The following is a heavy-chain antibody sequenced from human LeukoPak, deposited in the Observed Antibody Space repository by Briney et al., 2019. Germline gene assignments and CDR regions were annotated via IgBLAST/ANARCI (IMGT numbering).Heavy chain of an antibody. Sequence: GGSLRLSCAASGFTFSSYEMNWVRQAPGKGLEWVAVISYDGSSIYYADSVKGRFTISRDNPKNTLYLQMNSLRAEDTAVYYCAKFSGDSSGYAWGQGTLVTVSS. V-gene: IGHV3-30*18. CDR3: AKFSGDSSGYA. CDR2: ISYDGSSI. J-gene: IGHJ5*02. D-gene: IGHD3-22*01. CDR1: GFTFSSYE.